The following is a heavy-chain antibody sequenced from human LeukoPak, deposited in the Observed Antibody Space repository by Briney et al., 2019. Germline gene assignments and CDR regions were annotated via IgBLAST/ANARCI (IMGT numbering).Heavy chain of an antibody. CDR3: ARALSNWFDP. Sequence: SETLSLTCSVSASITTYYWSWIRQPPGKGLEWIGYAHHSGDTNYNPSLKSRVTMFVDTAKSQFFLILNSVTAADTAVYYCARALSNWFDPWGQGTLVTVSS. V-gene: IGHV4-59*01. CDR2: AHHSGDT. J-gene: IGHJ5*02. D-gene: IGHD2/OR15-2a*01. CDR1: ASITTYY.